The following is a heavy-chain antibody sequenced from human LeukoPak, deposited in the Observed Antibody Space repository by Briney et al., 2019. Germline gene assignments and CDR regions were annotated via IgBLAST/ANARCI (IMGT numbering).Heavy chain of an antibody. Sequence: GESLKISCKASGYSFTTYWIGWVRQMPGKGLECMGIIHPGDSDTRYSPSFQGQVTISADKSISTAYLQWNSLKASDTAMYYCARRYYYETSDFHDAFDIWGQGTMVTVSS. J-gene: IGHJ3*02. CDR1: GYSFTTYW. V-gene: IGHV5-51*01. D-gene: IGHD3-22*01. CDR3: ARRYYYETSDFHDAFDI. CDR2: IHPGDSDT.